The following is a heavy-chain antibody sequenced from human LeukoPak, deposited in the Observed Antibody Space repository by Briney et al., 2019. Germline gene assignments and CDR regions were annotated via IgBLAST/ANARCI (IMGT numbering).Heavy chain of an antibody. CDR1: GGSFSEYY. CDR2: IYYSGST. D-gene: IGHD2-2*01. V-gene: IGHV4-34*01. J-gene: IGHJ5*02. Sequence: SETLSLTCAVYGGSFSEYYWSWIRQPPGKGLEWIGSIYYSGSTYYNPSLKSRVTISVDTSKHQFSLKLSSVPAADTAVYYCARHPYQLLWLSWFDPWGQGTLVTVSS. CDR3: ARHPYQLLWLSWFDP.